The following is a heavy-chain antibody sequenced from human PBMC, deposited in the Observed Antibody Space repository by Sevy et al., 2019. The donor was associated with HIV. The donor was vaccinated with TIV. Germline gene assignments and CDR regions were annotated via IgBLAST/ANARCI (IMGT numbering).Heavy chain of an antibody. CDR2: IYYSGST. Sequence: SETLPLTCTVSGGSVSSGSYYWSWIRQPPGKGLEWIGYIYYSGSTNYKPSLKSRVTISVDTSKNQFSLKLSSVTAADTAVYYCARRSIAVAGINYWGQGTLVTVSS. D-gene: IGHD6-19*01. CDR3: ARRSIAVAGINY. J-gene: IGHJ4*02. V-gene: IGHV4-61*01. CDR1: GGSVSSGSYY.